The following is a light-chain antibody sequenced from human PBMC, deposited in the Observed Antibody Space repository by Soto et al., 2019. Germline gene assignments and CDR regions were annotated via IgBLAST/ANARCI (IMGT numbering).Light chain of an antibody. CDR2: AAS. Sequence: IQLTQYPSSLSTSLRDRFTITCRASQGISSFLAWYQQKPGKAPKLLIYAASTLQSGVPSRFSGSGSGTDFTLTISSLQPEDFTPYYCQQFKFYPLTFAGG. CDR1: QGISSF. V-gene: IGKV1-9*01. J-gene: IGKJ4*01. CDR3: QQFKFYPLT.